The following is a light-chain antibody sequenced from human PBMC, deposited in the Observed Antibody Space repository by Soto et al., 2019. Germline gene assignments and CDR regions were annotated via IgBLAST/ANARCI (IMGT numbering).Light chain of an antibody. CDR3: CSYAGPGTFLL. V-gene: IGLV2-23*02. CDR2: EVY. Sequence: QSVLTQPASVSGSPGQSITISCTGTSSDVGSYNFVSWYQQHPGKAPKLMISEVYKRPSGVSNRFSGSKSGNTASLTICGLQADDEADYFCCSYAGPGTFLLFGGGTKLTVL. CDR1: SSDVGSYNF. J-gene: IGLJ2*01.